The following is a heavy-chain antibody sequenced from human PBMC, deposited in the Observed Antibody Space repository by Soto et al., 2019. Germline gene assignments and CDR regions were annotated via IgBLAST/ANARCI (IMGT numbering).Heavy chain of an antibody. J-gene: IGHJ6*02. CDR2: ILYDGSNE. CDR3: AKSRDASNFYFYYGMYV. V-gene: IGHV3-30*18. CDR1: GFTFSNYG. D-gene: IGHD1-1*01. Sequence: QVQLVESGGGVVQPGTSLRLSCAASGFTFSNYGMHWVRQTPGKGLEWVALILYDGSNEYYADSVKGRFTISRDNSKNTLYLQVSRLRAEDTAVYYCAKSRDASNFYFYYGMYVWGQGTSVTVSS.